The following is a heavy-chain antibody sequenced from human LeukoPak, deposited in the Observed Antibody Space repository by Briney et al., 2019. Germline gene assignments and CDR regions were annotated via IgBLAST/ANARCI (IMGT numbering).Heavy chain of an antibody. CDR2: INWNGGST. CDR3: AKDPTHYRVWDYYETIGLSY. Sequence: GGSLRLSCAASGFTFDDYGMSWVRQAPGKGLEWVSGINWNGGSTGYADSVKGRFTISRDNSKNTLYLQMNSLRAEDTAVYYCAKDPTHYRVWDYYETIGLSYWGQGTLVTVSS. V-gene: IGHV3-20*04. J-gene: IGHJ4*02. D-gene: IGHD3-22*01. CDR1: GFTFDDYG.